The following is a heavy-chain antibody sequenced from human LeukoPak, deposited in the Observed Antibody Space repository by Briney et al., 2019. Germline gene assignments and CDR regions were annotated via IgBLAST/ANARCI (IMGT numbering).Heavy chain of an antibody. D-gene: IGHD4-23*01. V-gene: IGHV2-5*01. CDR1: GFSLSTSGVG. CDR3: AHIGGNSGGVWYYYYYGMDV. Sequence: SGPTLVKPTQTLTLTCTFSGFSLSTSGVGVGWIRQPPGKALEWLALIYWNDDKRYSPSLKSRLTITKDTSKNQVVLTMTNMDPVDTATYYCAHIGGNSGGVWYYYYYGMDVWGQGTTVTVSS. J-gene: IGHJ6*02. CDR2: IYWNDDK.